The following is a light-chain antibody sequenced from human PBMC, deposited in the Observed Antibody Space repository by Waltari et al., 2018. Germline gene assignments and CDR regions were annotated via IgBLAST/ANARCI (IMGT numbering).Light chain of an antibody. CDR3: ISYTSSTTDWV. CDR1: SRDIGGYNY. V-gene: IGLV2-14*03. CDR2: DVT. Sequence: HSALTQPASVSGSPGQSITISCSGTSRDIGGYNYVSWYQQHPGKDPKLLIYDVTNRPSGVSNPLPGSKSGNTASLTISGLQAEDEAVYFCISYTSSTTDWVFGGGTKLTVL. J-gene: IGLJ3*02.